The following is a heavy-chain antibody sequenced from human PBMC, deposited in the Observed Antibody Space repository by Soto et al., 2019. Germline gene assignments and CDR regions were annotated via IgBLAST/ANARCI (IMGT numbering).Heavy chain of an antibody. Sequence: PGGSLRLSCVASGFTFSISGMNWVRQAPGKGLEWVSSISGGSDYTYYADSVKGRFTISRDNTKNSLYLQMNSLRADDTAVYYCARGGYPRYWGQGTLVTVSS. CDR1: GFTFSISG. V-gene: IGHV3-21*06. CDR3: ARGGYPRY. CDR2: ISGGSDYT. D-gene: IGHD2-15*01. J-gene: IGHJ4*02.